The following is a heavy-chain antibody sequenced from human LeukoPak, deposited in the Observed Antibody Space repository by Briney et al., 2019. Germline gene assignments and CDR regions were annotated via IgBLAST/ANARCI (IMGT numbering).Heavy chain of an antibody. Sequence: SETLSLTCTVSGGSVSSGSYYWSWIRQPPGKGLEWIGYIYYSGSTNYNPSLKSRVTISVDTSKNQFSLKLSSVTAADTAVYYCAGVYGDYAEDWFDPWGQGTLVTVSS. CDR1: GGSVSSGSYY. CDR2: IYYSGST. D-gene: IGHD4-17*01. V-gene: IGHV4-61*01. CDR3: AGVYGDYAEDWFDP. J-gene: IGHJ5*02.